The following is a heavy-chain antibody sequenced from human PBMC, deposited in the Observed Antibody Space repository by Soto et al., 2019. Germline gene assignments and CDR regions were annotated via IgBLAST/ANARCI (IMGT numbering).Heavy chain of an antibody. V-gene: IGHV4-31*03. CDR2: IYYSGSF. CDR1: GGSISSGGYY. Sequence: QVQLQESGPRLVKPSQTLSLTCTVSGGSISSGGYYWNWIRQHPGKGLEWIGYIYYSGSFYYNPSLKSRVSITVDTSKNQFSLKLNSVTAADTAVYYCAMRLGNYFDNWGQGTLVTVSS. D-gene: IGHD3-16*01. J-gene: IGHJ4*02. CDR3: AMRLGNYFDN.